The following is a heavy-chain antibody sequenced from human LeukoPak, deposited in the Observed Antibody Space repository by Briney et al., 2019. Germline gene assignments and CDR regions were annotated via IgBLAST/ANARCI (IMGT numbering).Heavy chain of an antibody. CDR2: ISSSSSYT. J-gene: IGHJ4*02. V-gene: IGHV3-11*06. Sequence: GGSLRLSCAASGFTSSDYYMSWIRQAPGKGLEWVSYISSSSSYTNYADSVKGRFTISRDNAKNSLYLQMNSLRAEDTAVYYCARALHSSGWYFDYWGQGTLVTVSS. CDR3: ARALHSSGWYFDY. CDR1: GFTSSDYY. D-gene: IGHD6-19*01.